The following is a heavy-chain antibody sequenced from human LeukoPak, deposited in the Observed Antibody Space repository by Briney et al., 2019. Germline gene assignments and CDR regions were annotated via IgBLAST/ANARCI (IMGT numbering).Heavy chain of an antibody. CDR3: AREAEITRFDY. Sequence: SQTLSLTCAISGDSVSTNSVAWNWIRQSPSRGLEWLGRPSYRSKWYNDYAVSVKSRITITPDTSKNQFSLQLNSVAPEDTAVYYCAREAEITRFDYWGQGTLVTVSS. CDR2: PSYRSKWYN. CDR1: GDSVSTNSVA. J-gene: IGHJ4*02. D-gene: IGHD5-24*01. V-gene: IGHV6-1*01.